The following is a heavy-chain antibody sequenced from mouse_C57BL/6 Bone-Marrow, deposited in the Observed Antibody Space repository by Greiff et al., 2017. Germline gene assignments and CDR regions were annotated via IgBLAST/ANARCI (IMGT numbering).Heavy chain of an antibody. Sequence: EVQLQQSGPELVKPSPSVKIPCTASGYTFTDYYMYWVKQSHGKSLEWIGDINPNNGGTIYNPKFKGKATLTVDNSSITAYMELRSLTSEDTSVYKCARGGPLPFAGWGQGTPVTVSA. D-gene: IGHD6-1*01. CDR1: GYTFTDYY. CDR2: INPNNGGT. V-gene: IGHV1-18*01. J-gene: IGHJ3*01. CDR3: ARGGPLPFAG.